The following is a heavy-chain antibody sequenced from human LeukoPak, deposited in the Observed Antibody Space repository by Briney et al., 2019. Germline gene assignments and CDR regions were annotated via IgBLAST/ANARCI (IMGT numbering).Heavy chain of an antibody. J-gene: IGHJ4*02. CDR1: GGSISPYY. CDR3: ARDSKLRY. Sequence: SETLSLTCTVSGGSISPYYWSWIRQPPGKGLEWIGYIYYSGTTNYNPSLKSRVTISVDTSKNQFSLKLSSVTAADTAVYYCARDSKLRYWGQGTLVTVSS. CDR2: IYYSGTT. D-gene: IGHD2-2*01. V-gene: IGHV4-59*01.